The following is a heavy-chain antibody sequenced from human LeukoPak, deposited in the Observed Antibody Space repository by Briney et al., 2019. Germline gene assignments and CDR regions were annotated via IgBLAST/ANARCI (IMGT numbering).Heavy chain of an antibody. V-gene: IGHV3-23*01. CDR2: ISGSGGST. J-gene: IGHJ5*02. D-gene: IGHD4-23*01. CDR1: GFSFSSYA. Sequence: QTGGSLRLSCAASGFSFSSYAMSWVRQAPGKGLEWVSVISGSGGSTDYADSVKGRFTISRDNSKDTLYLQMNSLRAEDTAVYYCAKTTIITPYRFDPWGQGTLVTVSS. CDR3: AKTTIITPYRFDP.